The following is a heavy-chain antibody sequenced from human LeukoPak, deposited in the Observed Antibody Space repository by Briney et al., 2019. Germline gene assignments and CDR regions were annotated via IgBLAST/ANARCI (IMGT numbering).Heavy chain of an antibody. J-gene: IGHJ4*02. CDR3: ARGPIVGLMVYAYFDY. Sequence: ASVKVSCKASGGTFSSYAISWVRQAPGQGLGWMGGIIPIFGTANYAQKFQGRVTITADESTSTAYMELSSLRSEDTAVYYCARGPIVGLMVYAYFDYWGQGTLVTVSS. CDR1: GGTFSSYA. CDR2: IIPIFGTA. V-gene: IGHV1-69*01. D-gene: IGHD2-8*01.